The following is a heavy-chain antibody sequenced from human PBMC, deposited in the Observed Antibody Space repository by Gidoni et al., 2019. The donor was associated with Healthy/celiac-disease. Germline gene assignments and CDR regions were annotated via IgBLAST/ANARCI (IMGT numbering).Heavy chain of an antibody. CDR1: GFTFDDYA. CDR3: AKSYDSTAAYFDY. CDR2: ISRNSGSI. V-gene: IGHV3-9*01. Sequence: EVQMVASGGGLVQPGRSLRLPCAAYGFTFDDYAMHWVRQAPGKGLEGVSGISRNSGSIGYADSVKGRFTISRDNAKNALYLQMNSLGAEDTALYYCAKSYDSTAAYFDYWGQGTLVTVSS. D-gene: IGHD3-22*01. J-gene: IGHJ4*02.